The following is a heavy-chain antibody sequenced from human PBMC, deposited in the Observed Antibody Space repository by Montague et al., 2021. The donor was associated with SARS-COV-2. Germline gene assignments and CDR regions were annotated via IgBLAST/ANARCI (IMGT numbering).Heavy chain of an antibody. Sequence: SETLSLTCTVSGASISSYFWRLTRPPPGTGLESIGLICFGGGSISNPSPMTRVSGSVDTSKNQYTLNLSSVTAADTAVYYCARHKSFDWLLIPNVGYYCMDSWGQGTTVTVAS. V-gene: IGHV4-59*08. CDR1: GASISSYF. CDR3: ARHKSFDWLLIPNVGYYCMDS. J-gene: IGHJ6*02. D-gene: IGHD3-9*01. CDR2: ICFGGGS.